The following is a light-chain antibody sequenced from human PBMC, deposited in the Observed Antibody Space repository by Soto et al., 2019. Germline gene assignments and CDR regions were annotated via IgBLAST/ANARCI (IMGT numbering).Light chain of an antibody. J-gene: IGKJ2*01. V-gene: IGKV3-11*01. Sequence: EIVLTQSPATLSLSPGERATLSCRASQSVSSYLAWYQQKPGQAPRLLIYDAPNRATGIPARFSGSGSGTDFTLTISSLEPEDFAVYYCQQRSNWPPLLGQGTKLEIK. CDR2: DAP. CDR1: QSVSSY. CDR3: QQRSNWPPL.